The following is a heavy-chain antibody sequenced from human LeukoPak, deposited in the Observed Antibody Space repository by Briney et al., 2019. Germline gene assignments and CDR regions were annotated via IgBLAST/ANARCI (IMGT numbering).Heavy chain of an antibody. CDR3: ARGLRRGYSRPSDY. V-gene: IGHV4-34*01. J-gene: IGHJ4*02. Sequence: PSETLSLTCTVSGGSISSYYWSWIRQPPGKGLEWIGEINHSGSTNYNPSLKSRVTISVDTSKNQFSLKLSSVTAADTAVYYCARGLRRGYSRPSDYWGQGTLVTVSS. CDR1: GGSISSYY. D-gene: IGHD5-12*01. CDR2: INHSGST.